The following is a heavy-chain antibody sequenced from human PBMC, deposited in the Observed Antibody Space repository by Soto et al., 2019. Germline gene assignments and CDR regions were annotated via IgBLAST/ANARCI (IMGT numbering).Heavy chain of an antibody. CDR1: GLTFSSYA. D-gene: IGHD3-16*01. J-gene: IGHJ5*02. V-gene: IGHV3-23*01. CDR2: INNSGGST. Sequence: PGGSLRLSCAASGLTFSSYAMTWVRQAPGKRLEWVSTINNSGGSTWYADSVKGRFTISRDNSKNTLYLQMNSLRVEDTAVYYCAKPPAKSILGGVSWGQGTLVTVSS. CDR3: AKPPAKSILGGVS.